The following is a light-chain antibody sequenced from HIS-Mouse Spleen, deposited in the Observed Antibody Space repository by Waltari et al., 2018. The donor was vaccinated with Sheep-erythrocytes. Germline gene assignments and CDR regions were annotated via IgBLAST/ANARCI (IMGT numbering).Light chain of an antibody. CDR2: EGS. J-gene: IGLJ3*02. V-gene: IGLV2-23*01. CDR1: SRAVGSYNL. CDR3: CSYAGSSTPWV. Sequence: QSALTQPASVSGSPGQSITIPCTGPSRAVGSYNLVSWYQQHPGKAPKLMIYEGSKRPSGVSNRFSGSKSGNTASLTISGLQAEDEADYYCCSYAGSSTPWVFGGGTKLTVL.